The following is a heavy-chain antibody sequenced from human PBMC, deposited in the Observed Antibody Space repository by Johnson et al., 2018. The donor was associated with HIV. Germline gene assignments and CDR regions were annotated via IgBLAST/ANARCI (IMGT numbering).Heavy chain of an antibody. V-gene: IGHV3-66*04. CDR3: ARRTLGGYCPKGICPINAFDV. CDR2: LYSGGNT. J-gene: IGHJ3*01. CDR1: GFSVSNNY. Sequence: VQLVESGGGLVQSGGSLRLSCGASGFSVSNNYMNWVRQAPGKGLEWVSVLYSGGNTYYADSVRGRFTISRDNSKNTLYLQMSSLKVEDTAVYYCARRTLGGYCPKGICPINAFDVWGQGTMVTVAS. D-gene: IGHD2-8*01.